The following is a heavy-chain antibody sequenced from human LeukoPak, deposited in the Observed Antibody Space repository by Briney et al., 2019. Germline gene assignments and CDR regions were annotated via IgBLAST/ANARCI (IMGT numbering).Heavy chain of an antibody. J-gene: IGHJ4*02. Sequence: GGYLKLSCTASGFTFSTYAMSWVRQAPGKGLEWVSAISDSGRDVSYADSVKGRFTISRDNSENTFFLEMNSLRAEDTAVYYCAQDARVSRGYYYDGQLEHWGQGTLVTVSS. CDR3: AQDARVSRGYYYDGQLEH. CDR1: GFTFSTYA. V-gene: IGHV3-23*01. CDR2: ISDSGRDV. D-gene: IGHD3-22*01.